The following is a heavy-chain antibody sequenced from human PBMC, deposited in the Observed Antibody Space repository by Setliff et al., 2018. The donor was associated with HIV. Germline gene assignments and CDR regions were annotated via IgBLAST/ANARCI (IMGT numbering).Heavy chain of an antibody. V-gene: IGHV1-69*05. CDR3: ATPKLSLTYYYDSSGWEDAFDI. J-gene: IGHJ3*02. CDR2: IIPIFGTA. CDR1: GGTFSSYA. Sequence: SVKVSCKASGGTFSSYAISWVRQAPGQGLEWMGGIIPIFGTANYAQKFQGRVTITTDESTSAAYMELSSLRSEDTAVYYCATPKLSLTYYYDSSGWEDAFDIWGQGTMVTVSS. D-gene: IGHD3-22*01.